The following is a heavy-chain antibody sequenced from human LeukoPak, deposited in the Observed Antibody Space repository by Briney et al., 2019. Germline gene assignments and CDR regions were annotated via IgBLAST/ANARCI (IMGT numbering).Heavy chain of an antibody. D-gene: IGHD3/OR15-3a*01. CDR1: RFTFTSYT. CDR3: VRDWTYAFDL. V-gene: IGHV3-48*01. J-gene: IGHJ3*01. Sequence: GGSLRLSCAASRFTFTSYTMNWVRQAPGRGLEWISYIMRTADVTSYADSVEGRFTISRDDAKNSLYLQMNSLRAEDTAVYYCVRDWTYAFDLWGQGTMVTVSS. CDR2: IMRTADVT.